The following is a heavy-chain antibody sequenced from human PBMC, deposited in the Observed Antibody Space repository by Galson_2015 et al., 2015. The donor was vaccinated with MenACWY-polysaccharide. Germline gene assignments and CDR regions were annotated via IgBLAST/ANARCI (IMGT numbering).Heavy chain of an antibody. CDR2: IFHSGTT. CDR1: DYSIRSGYF. CDR3: ARVEKYSGSFYILY. J-gene: IGHJ4*02. D-gene: IGHD1-26*01. V-gene: IGHV4-38-2*01. Sequence: LSLTCAVSDYSIRSGYFWGWIRQPPGKGLEWIASIFHSGTTYYNPSLKSRVTISVDTSKNQFSLKLSSVTAADTAVYYCARVEKYSGSFYILYWGQGTLVTVSS.